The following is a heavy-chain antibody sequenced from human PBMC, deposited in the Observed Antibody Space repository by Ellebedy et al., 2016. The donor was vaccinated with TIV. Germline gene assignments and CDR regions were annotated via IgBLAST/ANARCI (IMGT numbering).Heavy chain of an antibody. J-gene: IGHJ4*02. CDR1: GFTFSSYA. CDR3: FLYYYGSGRKRRSFDY. V-gene: IGHV3-23*01. D-gene: IGHD3-10*01. CDR2: ISGSGGST. Sequence: GGSLRLSXAASGFTFSSYAMSWVRQAPGKGLEWVSAISGSGGSTYYADSVKGRFTISRDNSKNTLYLQMNSLRAEDTAVYYCFLYYYGSGRKRRSFDYWGQGTLVTVSS.